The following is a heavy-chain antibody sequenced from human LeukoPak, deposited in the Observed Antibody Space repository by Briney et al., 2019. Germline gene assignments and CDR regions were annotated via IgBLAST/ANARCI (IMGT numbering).Heavy chain of an antibody. Sequence: PSETLSLTCTVSSGSVNSYYWSWLRQPPGQGLEWIGYIYYSGSTNYNPSLKSRVTISVDTSKNQFSLKLSSVTAADTAVYYCARVPADPKLYMDVWGQGTTVIVSS. CDR1: SGSVNSYY. J-gene: IGHJ6*02. V-gene: IGHV4-59*02. D-gene: IGHD2-2*01. CDR2: IYYSGST. CDR3: ARVPADPKLYMDV.